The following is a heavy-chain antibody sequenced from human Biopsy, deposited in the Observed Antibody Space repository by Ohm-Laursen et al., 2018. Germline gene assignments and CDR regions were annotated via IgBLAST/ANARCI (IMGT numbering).Heavy chain of an antibody. Sequence: GSLRLSCTASGFTFSDYYMNWIRQAPGKGLEWVSSITSRTSSTYYADSVKGRVTISRDNANNSVSLQMNNLRVDDMAVYYCARWYGDLFYYYNGMDVWGQGTTVTVSS. J-gene: IGHJ6*02. V-gene: IGHV3-11*06. CDR2: ITSRTSST. CDR1: GFTFSDYY. D-gene: IGHD3-10*01. CDR3: ARWYGDLFYYYNGMDV.